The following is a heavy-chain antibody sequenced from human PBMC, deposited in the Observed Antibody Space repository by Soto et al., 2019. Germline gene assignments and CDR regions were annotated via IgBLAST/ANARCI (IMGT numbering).Heavy chain of an antibody. D-gene: IGHD3-22*01. V-gene: IGHV3-64D*06. CDR1: GFTFSSYA. CDR2: ISTNGGST. Sequence: PXGSLRLSCSASGFTFSSYAMHWVRQAPGKGLEYVSSISTNGGSTHYADSVKGRFTISRDNSKNTQYLQMSSLRADDTAVYYCVKGEYYYDSSGYYPFDYWGQG. CDR3: VKGEYYYDSSGYYPFDY. J-gene: IGHJ4*02.